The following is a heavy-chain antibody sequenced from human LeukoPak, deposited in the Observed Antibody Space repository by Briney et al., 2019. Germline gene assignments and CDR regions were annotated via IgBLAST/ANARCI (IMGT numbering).Heavy chain of an antibody. CDR2: ISSSSSYI. J-gene: IGHJ4*02. CDR3: ARDDYYYGSGSYYGPRGEFDY. Sequence: VGSLRLSCAASGFTFSSYSMNWVRQAPGKGLEWVSSISSSSSYIYYADSVKGRFTISRDNAKNSLYLQMNSLRAEDTAVYYCARDDYYYGSGSYYGPRGEFDYWGQGTLVTVSS. CDR1: GFTFSSYS. D-gene: IGHD3-10*01. V-gene: IGHV3-21*01.